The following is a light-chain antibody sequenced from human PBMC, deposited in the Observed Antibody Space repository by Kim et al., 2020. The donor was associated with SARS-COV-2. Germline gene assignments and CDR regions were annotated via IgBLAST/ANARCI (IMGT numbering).Light chain of an antibody. Sequence: ASVGDRVTITCRASQGINNDLAWYQQKPGKVPKVLIYAASALQSGVPSRFSGSGAGTDFTLTISSLQPEDVGTYYCQKYNGAPWTFGQGTKVDIK. J-gene: IGKJ1*01. CDR3: QKYNGAPWT. V-gene: IGKV1-27*01. CDR1: QGINND. CDR2: AAS.